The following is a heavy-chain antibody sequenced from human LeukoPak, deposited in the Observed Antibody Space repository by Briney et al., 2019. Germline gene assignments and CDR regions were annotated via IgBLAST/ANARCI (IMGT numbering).Heavy chain of an antibody. D-gene: IGHD3-10*01. CDR1: DYTFTSYG. Sequence: PAASVKVSCKASDYTFTSYGISWVRQAPGQGLEWMGWISAYNGNTNYAQKLQGRVTMTTDTSTSTAYMELRSLRSDDTAVYYCARFTWTRDGITMVRGVGSGWFDPWGQGALVTVSS. J-gene: IGHJ5*02. CDR3: ARFTWTRDGITMVRGVGSGWFDP. V-gene: IGHV1-18*01. CDR2: ISAYNGNT.